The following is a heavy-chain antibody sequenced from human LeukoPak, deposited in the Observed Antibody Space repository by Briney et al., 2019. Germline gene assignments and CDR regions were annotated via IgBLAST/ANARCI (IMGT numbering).Heavy chain of an antibody. D-gene: IGHD6-13*01. CDR2: IFISEST. J-gene: IGHJ2*01. V-gene: IGHV4-38-2*02. CDR3: ARVSSSWYEDWYFDL. CDR1: GYSISSGYY. Sequence: PSETLSLTCTVSGYSISSGYYWGWIRQPPGKGLEWIGSIFISESTNYNPSLKSRVTMSVDTSKNQFSLKLSSVTGADTAVYYCARVSSSWYEDWYFDLWGRGTLVSVSS.